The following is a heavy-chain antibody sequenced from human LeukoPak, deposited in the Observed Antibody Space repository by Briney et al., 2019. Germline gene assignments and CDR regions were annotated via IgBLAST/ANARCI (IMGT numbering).Heavy chain of an antibody. D-gene: IGHD2-15*01. CDR2: ISSSSSYM. V-gene: IGHV3-11*06. CDR3: ARPVVAATEFDP. Sequence: GGSLRLSCAASGFTFSDSYMTWIRQAPGKGLEWVSSISSSSSYMYYADSVKGRFTISRDNAKNSLYLQMNSLRAEDTAVYYCARPVVAATEFDPWGQGTLVTVSS. J-gene: IGHJ5*02. CDR1: GFTFSDSY.